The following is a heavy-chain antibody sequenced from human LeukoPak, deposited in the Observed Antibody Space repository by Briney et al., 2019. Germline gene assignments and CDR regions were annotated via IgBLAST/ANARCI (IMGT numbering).Heavy chain of an antibody. CDR3: ARSGYYDFFYYAMDV. CDR1: GFTFSSYA. V-gene: IGHV3-30-3*01. Sequence: GRSLRLSCAASGFTFSSYAMHWVRQAPGKGLECVAVISYDGTNKYYGDSVKGRFTISRDNSKNTLYLQMNSLRAEDTAVHYCARSGYYDFFYYAMDVWGQGTTVTVSS. CDR2: ISYDGTNK. D-gene: IGHD5-12*01. J-gene: IGHJ6*02.